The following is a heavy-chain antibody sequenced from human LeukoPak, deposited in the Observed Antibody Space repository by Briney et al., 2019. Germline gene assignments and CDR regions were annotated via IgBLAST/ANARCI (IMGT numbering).Heavy chain of an antibody. D-gene: IGHD3-22*01. J-gene: IGHJ4*02. CDR2: IYHSGNT. V-gene: IGHV4-4*02. CDR1: GGSTSSSNW. Sequence: PSETLSLTCAVSGGSTSSSNWWSWVRQPPGKGLEWIGEIYHSGNTNYNPSLKSRVTISVDKSKNQFSLKVNSVTAADTAVYYCARAAYDRSGYYLDYWGQGALVTVSS. CDR3: ARAAYDRSGYYLDY.